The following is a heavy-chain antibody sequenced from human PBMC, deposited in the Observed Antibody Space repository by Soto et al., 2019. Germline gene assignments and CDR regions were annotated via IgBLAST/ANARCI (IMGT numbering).Heavy chain of an antibody. CDR3: AKDGLRSSSSGSYYYYMDV. CDR1: GFTFSSYG. CDR2: ISYDGSNK. J-gene: IGHJ6*03. Sequence: SLRLSCAASGFTFSSYGMHWVRQAPGKGLEWVAVISYDGSNKYYADSVKGRFTISRDNSKNTLYLQMNSLRAEDTAVYYCAKDGLRSSSSGSYYYYMDVWGKGTTVTVSS. V-gene: IGHV3-30*18. D-gene: IGHD6-6*01.